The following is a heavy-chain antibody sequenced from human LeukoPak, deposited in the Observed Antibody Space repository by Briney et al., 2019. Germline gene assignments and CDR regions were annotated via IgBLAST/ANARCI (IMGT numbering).Heavy chain of an antibody. J-gene: IGHJ5*02. D-gene: IGHD3-22*01. CDR3: ARVSYDSSGYSPGDWFDP. V-gene: IGHV4-59*01. CDR2: IYYSGST. CDR1: GVSISSYY. Sequence: PSETLSLTCTVSGVSISSYYWSWIRQPPGKGLEWIGYIYYSGSTNYNPSLKSRVTISVDTSKNQFSLKLSSVTAADTAVYYCARVSYDSSGYSPGDWFDPWGQGTLVTVSS.